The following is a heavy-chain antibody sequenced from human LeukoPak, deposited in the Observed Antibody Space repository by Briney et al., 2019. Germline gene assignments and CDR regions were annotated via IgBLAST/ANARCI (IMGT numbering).Heavy chain of an antibody. CDR1: GGSISSYY. Sequence: SETLSLTCTVSGGSISSYYWSWIRQPPGKGLEWSGYIYYSGSTNYNPSLKSRVTISVDTSKNQFSLKLSSVTAADTAVYYCARAYYYDPPSAFDIWGQGTMVTVSS. CDR3: ARAYYYDPPSAFDI. CDR2: IYYSGST. D-gene: IGHD3-22*01. J-gene: IGHJ3*02. V-gene: IGHV4-59*01.